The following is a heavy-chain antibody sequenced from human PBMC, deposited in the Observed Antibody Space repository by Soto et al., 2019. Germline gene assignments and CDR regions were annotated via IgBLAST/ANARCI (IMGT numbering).Heavy chain of an antibody. V-gene: IGHV3-30*18. J-gene: IGHJ2*01. CDR2: VSYEGSVQ. D-gene: IGHD5-18*01. CDR1: GFSFNNYG. CDR3: ANEISPQPGKWYFYL. Sequence: QVQLVESGGGVVQPGGSLRLSCAASGFSFNNYGMHWVRQAPGKGLEWVAVVSYEGSVQYYTDSAKGRFTISRDNSKNTLYLQINSLRADATSVSHCANEISPQPGKWYFYLWGRGTLVTVSS.